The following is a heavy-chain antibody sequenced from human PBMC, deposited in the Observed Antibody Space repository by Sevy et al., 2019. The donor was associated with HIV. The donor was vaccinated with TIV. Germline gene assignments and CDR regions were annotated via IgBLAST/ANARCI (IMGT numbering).Heavy chain of an antibody. V-gene: IGHV3-30*04. Sequence: GGSLRLSCAASGFTFSSYAMHWVRQAPGKGLEWVAVISYAGSNKYYADSVKGRFTISRDNSKNTLYLQMNSLRAEDTAVYYCARDVRSRDYWGQGTLVTVSS. J-gene: IGHJ4*02. CDR2: ISYAGSNK. CDR3: ARDVRSRDY. CDR1: GFTFSSYA.